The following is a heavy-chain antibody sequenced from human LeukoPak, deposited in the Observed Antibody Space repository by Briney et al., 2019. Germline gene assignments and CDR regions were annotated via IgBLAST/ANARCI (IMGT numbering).Heavy chain of an antibody. CDR3: AKHYYGSGSQKYYFDY. CDR1: GFVFGDYG. D-gene: IGHD3-10*01. V-gene: IGHV3-30*02. Sequence: PGGSLRLSCAASGFVFGDYGMHWVRQATGKGLEWVTMVRNDGSDKYYADSVKGRFTISRDNSKNTLYLQMNSLRPEDTAVYYCAKHYYGSGSQKYYFDYWGQGTLVTVSS. J-gene: IGHJ4*02. CDR2: VRNDGSDK.